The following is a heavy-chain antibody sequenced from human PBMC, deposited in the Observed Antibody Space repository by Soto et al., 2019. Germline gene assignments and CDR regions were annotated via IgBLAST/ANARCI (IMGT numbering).Heavy chain of an antibody. CDR2: IIGSGGST. J-gene: IGHJ6*02. CDR3: AKDRPDSSSWFYYYYGMDV. V-gene: IGHV3-23*01. Sequence: EVQLLESGGGLVQPGGSLRLSCAASGFTFSGYAMSWVRQAPGKGLEGVSAIIGSGGSTYYADSVKGRFTISRDNSKNTLYLQMNSLRAEDTAVYYCAKDRPDSSSWFYYYYGMDVWGQGTTVTVSS. CDR1: GFTFSGYA. D-gene: IGHD6-13*01.